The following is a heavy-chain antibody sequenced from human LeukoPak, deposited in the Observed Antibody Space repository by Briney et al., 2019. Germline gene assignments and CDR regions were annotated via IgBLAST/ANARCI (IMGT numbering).Heavy chain of an antibody. D-gene: IGHD3-22*01. CDR3: AREKRTYYYDSSGYYSGRGGAFDI. CDR1: GDSISSYY. V-gene: IGHV4-59*01. Sequence: SETLSLTCTVSGDSISSYYWSWIRQPPGKGLEWIGYIYYSGSTNYNPSLKSRVTISVDTSKNQFSLKLSSVTAADTAVYYCAREKRTYYYDSSGYYSGRGGAFDIWGQGTMVTVSS. CDR2: IYYSGST. J-gene: IGHJ3*02.